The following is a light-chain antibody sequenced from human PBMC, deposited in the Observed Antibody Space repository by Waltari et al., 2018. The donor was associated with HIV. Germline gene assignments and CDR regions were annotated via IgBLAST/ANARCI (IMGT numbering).Light chain of an antibody. CDR3: SSYSSTDSLL. J-gene: IGLJ2*01. CDR2: AVN. V-gene: IGLV2-14*01. CDR1: NTDIGLYNL. Sequence: QSALTQPASVSGSPGQSLTISCTGANTDIGLYNLVSWYRQHPGKAPQLVIYAVNTRPSGVSDRFSGAKSGNTASLTISSLQAEDEADYYCSSYSSTDSLLFGGGTKLTVL.